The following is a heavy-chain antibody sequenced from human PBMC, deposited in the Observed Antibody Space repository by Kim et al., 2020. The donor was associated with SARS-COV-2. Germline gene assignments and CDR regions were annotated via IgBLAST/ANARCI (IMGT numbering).Heavy chain of an antibody. J-gene: IGHJ2*01. D-gene: IGHD3-22*01. V-gene: IGHV4-39*01. CDR2: IYYSGST. Sequence: SETLSLTCTVSGGSISSSSYYWDWIRQPPGKGLEWIGSIYYSGSTYYNPSLKSRVTISVDTSKNQFSLKLSSVTAADTAVYYCARLIKRYFDLWGRGTLVTVSS. CDR3: ARLIKRYFDL. CDR1: GGSISSSSYY.